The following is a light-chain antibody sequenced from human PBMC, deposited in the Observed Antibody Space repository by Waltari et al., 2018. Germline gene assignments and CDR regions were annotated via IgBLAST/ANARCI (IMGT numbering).Light chain of an antibody. J-gene: IGKJ4*01. Sequence: IVLTQSPATLSLSPGERDTIPCRSSQSVSTYLAWYQQKAGQTPRLLSYDTSNRAAGVPARFSGSGSGTDFTLTISSLEPEDFAVYYCQQRSNWPPRLTFGGGTKVAIK. CDR1: QSVSTY. V-gene: IGKV3-11*01. CDR3: QQRSNWPPRLT. CDR2: DTS.